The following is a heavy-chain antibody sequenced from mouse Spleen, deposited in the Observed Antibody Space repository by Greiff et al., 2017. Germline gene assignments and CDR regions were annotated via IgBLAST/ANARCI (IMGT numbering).Heavy chain of an antibody. CDR2: IYPGSGNT. V-gene: IGHV1-77*01. J-gene: IGHJ4*01. Sequence: LVESGAELARPGASVQLSCKASGYTFTDYYINWVKQRTGQGLEWIGEIYPGSGNTYYNEKFKGKATLTADKSSSTAYMQLSSLTSEDSAVYFCARWGVYYAMDYWGQGTSVTVSS. CDR3: ARWGVYYAMDY. CDR1: GYTFTDYY.